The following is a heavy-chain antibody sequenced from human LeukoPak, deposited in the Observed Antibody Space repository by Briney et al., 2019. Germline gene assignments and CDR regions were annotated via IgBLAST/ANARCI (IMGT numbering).Heavy chain of an antibody. J-gene: IGHJ3*02. CDR2: IYYSGST. CDR3: ARHYYDSSGYYLEGFDI. D-gene: IGHD3-22*01. V-gene: IGHV4-39*01. Sequence: SETLSLTCTVSGGSISSSPYYWGWIRQAPGKGLEWIGNIYYSGSTFYNPSLKSRVTISVDTSKNQFSLKLSSVTAADTAVFYCARHYYDSSGYYLEGFDIWGQGTMVTVSS. CDR1: GGSISSSPYY.